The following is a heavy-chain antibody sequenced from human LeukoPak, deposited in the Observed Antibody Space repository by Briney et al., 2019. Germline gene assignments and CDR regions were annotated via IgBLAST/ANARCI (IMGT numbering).Heavy chain of an antibody. D-gene: IGHD4-17*01. CDR2: ISGSGGST. Sequence: GGSLRLSCAASGFTFSSYAMGWVRQAPGKGLEWVSAISGSGGSTYYADSVKGRFTISRDNSKNTLYLQMNSLRAEDTAVYYCAKVNGDYVDHPDYWGQGTLVTVSS. J-gene: IGHJ4*02. CDR1: GFTFSSYA. V-gene: IGHV3-23*01. CDR3: AKVNGDYVDHPDY.